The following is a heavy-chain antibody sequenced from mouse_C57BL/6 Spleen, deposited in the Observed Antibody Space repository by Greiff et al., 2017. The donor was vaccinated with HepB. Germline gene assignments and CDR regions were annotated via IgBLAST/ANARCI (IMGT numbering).Heavy chain of an antibody. CDR1: GYTFTSYW. CDR2: IDPSDSYT. J-gene: IGHJ2*01. V-gene: IGHV1-50*01. D-gene: IGHD1-1*01. Sequence: VQLQQSGAELVKPGASVKLSCKASGYTFTSYWMQWVKQRPGQGLEWIGEIDPSDSYTNYNQKFKGKATLTVDTSSSTAYMQLSSLTSEDSAVYYCARSNGYYYGSFDYWGQGTTLTVSS. CDR3: ARSNGYYYGSFDY.